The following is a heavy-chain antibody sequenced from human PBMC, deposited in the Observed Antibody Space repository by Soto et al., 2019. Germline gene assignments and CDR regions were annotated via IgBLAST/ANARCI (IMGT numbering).Heavy chain of an antibody. V-gene: IGHV3-66*01. J-gene: IGHJ4*02. D-gene: IGHD3-3*01. CDR2: ITSGGST. Sequence: ESGGGLVQPGGSLRLSCAASGFTVSSVYMTWVRQAPGKGLEWVSVITSGGSTYYADSVRGRFTISRDNSKNTLYLQMNSLRADDTAVYYCARDILGGAYDFWYGGQGTLVTVSS. CDR1: GFTVSSVY. CDR3: ARDILGGAYDFWY.